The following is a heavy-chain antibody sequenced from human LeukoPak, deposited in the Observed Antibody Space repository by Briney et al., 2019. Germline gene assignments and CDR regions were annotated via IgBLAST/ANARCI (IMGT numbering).Heavy chain of an antibody. CDR2: ISAYSGNT. J-gene: IGHJ4*02. CDR3: AREGGDIVVVPAAIWDY. Sequence: ASVKVSCKASGYTFTSYGISWVRQAPGQGLEWMGWISAYSGNTNYAQKLQGRVTMTTDTSTSTAYMELRSLRSDDTAVYYCAREGGDIVVVPAAIWDYWGQGTLVTVSS. V-gene: IGHV1-18*01. D-gene: IGHD2-2*02. CDR1: GYTFTSYG.